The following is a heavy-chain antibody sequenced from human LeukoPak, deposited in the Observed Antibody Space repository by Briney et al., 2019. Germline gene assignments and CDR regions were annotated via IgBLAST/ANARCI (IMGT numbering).Heavy chain of an antibody. CDR2: ISYDGSNK. Sequence: PGGSLRLSCAASGFTFSSYAMHWVRQAPGKGLECVAVISYDGSNKYYADSVKGRFTISRDNSKNTLYLQMNSLRAEDTAVYYCAREGYDILTGYYLKYYFDYWGQGTLVTVSS. D-gene: IGHD3-9*01. J-gene: IGHJ4*02. V-gene: IGHV3-30-3*01. CDR1: GFTFSSYA. CDR3: AREGYDILTGYYLKYYFDY.